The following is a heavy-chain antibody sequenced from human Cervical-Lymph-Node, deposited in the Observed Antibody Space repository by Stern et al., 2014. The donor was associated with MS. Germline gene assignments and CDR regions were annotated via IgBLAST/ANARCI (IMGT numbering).Heavy chain of an antibody. CDR3: ANKSVGTTGTTTAFDY. CDR2: ISYDADVK. J-gene: IGHJ4*02. Sequence: VQLVESGGGVVQPGTSLRLSCAVSGFTFSNYGMHLVRQAPGKGLEWVGVISYDADVKCYADSVKGRFAISRDTPKNTMYLQLNSLKVEDPAVYFCANKSVGTTGTTTAFDYWGQGTLVTVSS. D-gene: IGHD1-1*01. CDR1: GFTFSNYG. V-gene: IGHV3-30*18.